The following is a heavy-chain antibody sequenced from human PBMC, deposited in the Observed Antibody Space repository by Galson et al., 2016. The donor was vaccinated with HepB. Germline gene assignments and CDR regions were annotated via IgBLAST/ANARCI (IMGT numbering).Heavy chain of an antibody. D-gene: IGHD3-22*01. V-gene: IGHV3-30*18. J-gene: IGHJ4*02. Sequence: SLRLSCAASGFTFSNYGMHWVRQAPGKGLEWVAVISYDGRNKYYADSVKGRFTISRDNSKNTLYLQMSSLRAEDTAVYYCAKDPVVQAEWYYFDYWGQGTLVTVSS. CDR1: GFTFSNYG. CDR3: AKDPVVQAEWYYFDY. CDR2: ISYDGRNK.